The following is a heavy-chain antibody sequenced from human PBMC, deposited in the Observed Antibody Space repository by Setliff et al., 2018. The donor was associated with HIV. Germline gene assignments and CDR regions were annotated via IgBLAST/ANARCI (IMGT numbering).Heavy chain of an antibody. V-gene: IGHV1-18*01. CDR2: ISVYSGHT. J-gene: IGHJ4*02. D-gene: IGHD3-9*01. Sequence: ASVKVSCKASGYSFTNLGLNWVRQAPGQGPEWMGWISVYSGHTNFAQKLQDRVTMTTDTSTSTAYMELRSLRSDDTAVYYCARAYDVLTGYFDYWGQGTLVTVST. CDR3: ARAYDVLTGYFDY. CDR1: GYSFTNLG.